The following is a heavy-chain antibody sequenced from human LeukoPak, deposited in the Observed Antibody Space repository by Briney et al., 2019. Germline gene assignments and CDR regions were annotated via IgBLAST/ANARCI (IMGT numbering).Heavy chain of an antibody. Sequence: SETLSLTCTVSGGSISSYYWSWIRQPPGKGLEWIGYIYYSGSTNYNPSLKSRVTISVDTSKNQFSLKLSSVTAADTAVYYCVRAGGVVPAAIFPNDHDAFDIWGQGTMVTVSS. V-gene: IGHV4-59*01. J-gene: IGHJ3*02. CDR3: VRAGGVVPAAIFPNDHDAFDI. D-gene: IGHD2-2*02. CDR1: GGSISSYY. CDR2: IYYSGST.